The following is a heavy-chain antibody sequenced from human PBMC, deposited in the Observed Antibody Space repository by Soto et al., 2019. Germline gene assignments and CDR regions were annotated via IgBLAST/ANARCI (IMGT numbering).Heavy chain of an antibody. CDR3: ARDGYYGVTRGIVLVNAFDF. CDR2: ISSSSSYI. V-gene: IGHV3-21*01. J-gene: IGHJ3*01. CDR1: GFTFSSYS. D-gene: IGHD3-22*01. Sequence: EVQLVESGGGLVKPGGSLRLSCAASGFTFSSYSMNWVRQAPGKGLEWVSSISSSSSYIYYADSVKGRFTISRDNAKNSLYLQMNSLRAEDTAVYYCARDGYYGVTRGIVLVNAFDFWGQGTMVTVSS.